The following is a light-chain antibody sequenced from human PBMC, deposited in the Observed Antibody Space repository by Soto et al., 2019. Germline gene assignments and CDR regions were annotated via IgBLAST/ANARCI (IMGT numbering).Light chain of an antibody. J-gene: IGKJ1*01. CDR2: DAS. CDR1: QSISTS. CDR3: QQYNTDPWT. Sequence: DIPMTQSPSTLSASVGDRVTITCRASQSISTSLAWFRQKPGKAPKLLIYDASNLESGVPSRFSGSVSGTEFTLTISSLQPDDFAPYFCQQYNTDPWTFGQGTEVDTK. V-gene: IGKV1-5*01.